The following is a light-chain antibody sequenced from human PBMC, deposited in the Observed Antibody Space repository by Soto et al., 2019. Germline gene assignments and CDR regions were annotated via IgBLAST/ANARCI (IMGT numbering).Light chain of an antibody. Sequence: DIQMTQSPSTLSASVGDRVTITCRASQSISSWLAWYQQKPGKAPKLLIYKASRLESGIPSRFSGSGSGTVFTPTISSLHADGFAIYYCQQYNSYWTFGQGTKVEIK. V-gene: IGKV1-5*03. CDR3: QQYNSYWT. CDR2: KAS. J-gene: IGKJ1*01. CDR1: QSISSW.